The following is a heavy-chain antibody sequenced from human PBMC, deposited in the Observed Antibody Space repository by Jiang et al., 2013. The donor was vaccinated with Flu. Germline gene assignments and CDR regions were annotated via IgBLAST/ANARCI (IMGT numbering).Heavy chain of an antibody. CDR1: GYTFTSYY. Sequence: SGAEVKKPGASVKVSCKASGYTFTSYYMHWVRQAPGQGLEWMGIINPSGGSTSYAQKFQGRVTMTRDTSTSTVYMELSSLRSEDTAVYYCARDLSGYGGNSGYFDYWGQGTLVTVSS. CDR3: ARDLSGYGGNSGYFDY. D-gene: IGHD4-23*01. CDR2: INPSGGST. V-gene: IGHV1-46*03. J-gene: IGHJ4*02.